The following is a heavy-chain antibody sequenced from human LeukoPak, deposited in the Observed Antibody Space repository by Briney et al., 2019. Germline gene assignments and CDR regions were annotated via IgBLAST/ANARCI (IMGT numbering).Heavy chain of an antibody. CDR1: GGSISSGGYS. V-gene: IGHV4-30-2*01. CDR2: IYHSGST. Sequence: SETLSLTCAVSGGSISSGGYSWSWIRQPPGKGLEWIGYIYHSGSTYYNPSLKSRVTISVDRSKNQFSLKLSSVTAADTAVYYCARALLSYFDYWGQGTLVTVSS. J-gene: IGHJ4*02. CDR3: ARALLSYFDY. D-gene: IGHD2-8*02.